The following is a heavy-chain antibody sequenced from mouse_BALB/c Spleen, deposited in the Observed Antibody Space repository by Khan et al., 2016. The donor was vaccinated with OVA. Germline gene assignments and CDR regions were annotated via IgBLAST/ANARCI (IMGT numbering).Heavy chain of an antibody. Sequence: VQLKESGPELMKPGASVKISCKASGYSFTNYYIHWVIQSHGKSLEWIGYIDPFSGGTTYNQKFKDKATLTVDKSSSTAYIDLSNLTSEDSAVYYCTRHGYVAWFTYWGQGTLVTVSA. CDR1: GYSFTNYY. J-gene: IGHJ3*01. CDR2: IDPFSGGT. D-gene: IGHD2-2*01. CDR3: TRHGYVAWFTY. V-gene: IGHV1S135*01.